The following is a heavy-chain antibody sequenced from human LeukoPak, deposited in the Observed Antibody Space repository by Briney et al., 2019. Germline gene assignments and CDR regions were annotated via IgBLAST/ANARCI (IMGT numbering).Heavy chain of an antibody. CDR1: GFTFSSYW. Sequence: PGGSLRLSCAASGFTFSSYWMHWVRHAPGKGLVWVSRINSDGSSTSYADSVKGRSTISRDNAKNTLYLQMNSLRAEDTAVYYCARGVGYCSSTSCYWWFDPWGQGTLVTVSS. V-gene: IGHV3-74*01. J-gene: IGHJ5*02. CDR3: ARGVGYCSSTSCYWWFDP. D-gene: IGHD2-2*01. CDR2: INSDGSST.